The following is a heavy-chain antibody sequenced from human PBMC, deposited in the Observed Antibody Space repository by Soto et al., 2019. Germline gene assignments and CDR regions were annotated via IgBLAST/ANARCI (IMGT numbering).Heavy chain of an antibody. CDR3: ARDGYSYGPYYYYYYMDV. D-gene: IGHD5-18*01. J-gene: IGHJ6*03. CDR2: ISSSSSYI. V-gene: IGHV3-21*01. CDR1: GFTFSSYS. Sequence: LRLSCAASGFTFSSYSMNWVRQAPGKGLEWVSSISSSSSYIYYADSVKGRFTISRDNAKNSLYLQMNSLRAEDTAVYYCARDGYSYGPYYYYYYMDVWGKGTTVTVSS.